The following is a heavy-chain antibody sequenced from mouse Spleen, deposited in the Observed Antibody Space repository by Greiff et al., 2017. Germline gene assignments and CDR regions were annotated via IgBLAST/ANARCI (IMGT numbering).Heavy chain of an antibody. Sequence: EVKLQESGPGLVKPSQSLSLTCSVTGYSITSGYYWNWIRQFPGNKLEWMGYISYDGSNNYNPSLKNRISITRDTSKNQFFLKLNSVTTEDTATYYCARIYYGNYDWYFDVWGAGTTVTVSS. D-gene: IGHD2-1*01. V-gene: IGHV3-6*01. CDR3: ARIYYGNYDWYFDV. CDR2: ISYDGSN. J-gene: IGHJ1*01. CDR1: GYSITSGYY.